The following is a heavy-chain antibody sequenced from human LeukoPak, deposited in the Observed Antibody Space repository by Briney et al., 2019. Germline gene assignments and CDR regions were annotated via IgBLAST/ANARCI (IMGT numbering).Heavy chain of an antibody. D-gene: IGHD2-2*01. CDR3: ARDLRFVVVPAATAPPSFVY. V-gene: IGHV1-2*02. Sequence: GASVKVSCKASGYTFTGYYMHWVRQAPGQGLEWMGWINPNSGGTNYAQKFQGRVTMTRDTSISTAYMELSRLRSDDTAVYYCARDLRFVVVPAATAPPSFVYWGQGTLVTVSS. CDR1: GYTFTGYY. CDR2: INPNSGGT. J-gene: IGHJ4*02.